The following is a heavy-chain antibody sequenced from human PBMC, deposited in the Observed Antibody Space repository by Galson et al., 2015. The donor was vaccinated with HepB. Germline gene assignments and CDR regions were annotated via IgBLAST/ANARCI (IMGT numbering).Heavy chain of an antibody. V-gene: IGHV1-69*13. Sequence: SVKVSCKASGGTFSTYSISWVRQAPGQGLEWMGRIIPIFGTANYAQSFQGRVTMTADESTATAYMDMTSLRSEDTAVYYCAATPGYRSGWNDEKWFDPWGQGTLVTVSS. CDR3: AATPGYRSGWNDEKWFDP. J-gene: IGHJ5*02. CDR1: GGTFSTYS. CDR2: IIPIFGTA. D-gene: IGHD1-1*01.